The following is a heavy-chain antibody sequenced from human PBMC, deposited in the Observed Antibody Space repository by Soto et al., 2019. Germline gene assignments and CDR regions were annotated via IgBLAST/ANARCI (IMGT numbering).Heavy chain of an antibody. J-gene: IGHJ4*02. D-gene: IGHD2-2*01. CDR3: ARDFCPVPTCYDL. V-gene: IGHV3-23*01. Sequence: GGSLRLSCAASGFTFGTTDMSWVRQAPGEGLEWVSTIDGSGGITYYADSVKGRFTISRDQSKNTLYLQMNSLRAEDTAVYYCARDFCPVPTCYDLWGQGVLVTVSS. CDR2: IDGSGGIT. CDR1: GFTFGTTD.